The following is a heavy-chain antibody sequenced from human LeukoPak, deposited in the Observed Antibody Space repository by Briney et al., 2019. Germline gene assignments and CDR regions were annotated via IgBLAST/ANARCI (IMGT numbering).Heavy chain of an antibody. CDR1: GFTFSSYG. D-gene: IGHD3-9*01. J-gene: IGHJ4*02. V-gene: IGHV3-30*18. Sequence: GRSLRLSCAASGFTFSSYGMHWVRQAPGRGLEWVAVISYDGSNKYYADSAKGRFTISRDNSKNTLYLQMNSLRAEDTAVYYCAKDHYDILTGYYFPDYWGQGTLVTVSS. CDR3: AKDHYDILTGYYFPDY. CDR2: ISYDGSNK.